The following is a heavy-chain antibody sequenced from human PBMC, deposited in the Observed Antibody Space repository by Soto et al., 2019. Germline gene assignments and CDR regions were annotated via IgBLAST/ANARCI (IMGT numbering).Heavy chain of an antibody. Sequence: SETLSLTCTVSGGSIISYYWSWILQPPGKGLEWIGYIYYSGSTNYNPSLKSRVTISVDTSKNQFSLKLSSVTAADTAVYYCARDRSGDSSRYYYGMDVWGQGTTVTVSS. J-gene: IGHJ6*02. D-gene: IGHD6-13*01. CDR1: GGSIISYY. CDR2: IYYSGST. V-gene: IGHV4-59*01. CDR3: ARDRSGDSSRYYYGMDV.